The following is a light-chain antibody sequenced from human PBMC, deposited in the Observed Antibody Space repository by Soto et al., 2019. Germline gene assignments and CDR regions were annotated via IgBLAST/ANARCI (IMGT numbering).Light chain of an antibody. V-gene: IGLV2-14*01. CDR2: DVT. CDR3: ISYASINTYV. CDR1: SSDVGGYDY. Sequence: QSALTQPASVSGSPGQSITISCTGTSSDVGGYDYVSWYQQHPGKAPKLMIYDVTNRPSGVSNRFSGSKSGNTASLTISGLQAEGEADYYCISYASINTYVFGTGTKVTVL. J-gene: IGLJ1*01.